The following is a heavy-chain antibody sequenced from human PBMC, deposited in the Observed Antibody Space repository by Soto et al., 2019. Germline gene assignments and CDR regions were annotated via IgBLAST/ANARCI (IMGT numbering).Heavy chain of an antibody. V-gene: IGHV1-3*01. Sequence: ASVKLSCKASGYTFTSYAMHWVRQAPGQRLEWIGWINAGNGNTKYSQKFQGRVTITRDTSASTAYMELSSLRSEDTAVYYCARDQNVLRFLEWPQPLDYWGQGTLVTVSS. D-gene: IGHD3-3*01. CDR2: INAGNGNT. CDR1: GYTFTSYA. J-gene: IGHJ4*02. CDR3: ARDQNVLRFLEWPQPLDY.